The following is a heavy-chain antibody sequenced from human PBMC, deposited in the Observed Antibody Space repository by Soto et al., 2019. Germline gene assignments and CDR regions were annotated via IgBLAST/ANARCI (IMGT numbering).Heavy chain of an antibody. V-gene: IGHV4-39*01. Sequence: LCGGSINNSSFYWGWVRQPPGKRLEWIGSIYYSGSAYYNPSLKSRLTISVDTSKNQFSLNLSSVTAADTAVYFCARRPLVRGIIPYYFDSWGQGTLVTVSS. CDR2: IYYSGSA. J-gene: IGHJ4*02. CDR1: GGSINNSSFY. D-gene: IGHD3-10*01. CDR3: ARRPLVRGIIPYYFDS.